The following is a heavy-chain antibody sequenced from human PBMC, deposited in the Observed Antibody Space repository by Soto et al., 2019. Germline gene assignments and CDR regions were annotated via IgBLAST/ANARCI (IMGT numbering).Heavy chain of an antibody. J-gene: IGHJ2*01. Sequence: GGSLRLSCVASGFTFSDYAMTWVRQDPGKGLEWVATISAAGGNIEYTDSLKGRFTISRDNSKNTLYLQLNGLTSDDTAVHYCAKVAGGLGYFDLWGRGTLVTVSS. CDR2: ISAAGGNI. V-gene: IGHV3-23*01. CDR1: GFTFSDYA. D-gene: IGHD3-16*01. CDR3: AKVAGGLGYFDL.